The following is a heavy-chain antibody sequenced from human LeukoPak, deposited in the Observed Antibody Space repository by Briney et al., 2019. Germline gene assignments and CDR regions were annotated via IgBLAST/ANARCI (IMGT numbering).Heavy chain of an antibody. D-gene: IGHD2-2*01. Sequence: GASVKVSCKASGYTFTSYAMHWVRQAPGQRLEWMGWINAGNGNTKYSQKFQGRVTITRDTSASTAYMELSSLRSEDTVVYYCARDPADIVVVPAAYYYYYGMDVWGQGTTVTVSS. CDR1: GYTFTSYA. J-gene: IGHJ6*02. V-gene: IGHV1-3*01. CDR3: ARDPADIVVVPAAYYYYYGMDV. CDR2: INAGNGNT.